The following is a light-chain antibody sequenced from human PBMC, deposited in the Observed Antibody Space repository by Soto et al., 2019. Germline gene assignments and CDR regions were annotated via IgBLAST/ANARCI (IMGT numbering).Light chain of an antibody. CDR2: ATS. V-gene: IGKV3-20*01. CDR3: HQFGYSPRT. Sequence: VLRESPGTMSLSLRENATLSCRASQTVNSDYLAWFQQRPGQAPRLLIFATSRRATDIPDRFSGSGSGTDFTLAIRRLEPEDFAVYYCHQFGYSPRTFGQGTKVDIK. CDR1: QTVNSDY. J-gene: IGKJ1*01.